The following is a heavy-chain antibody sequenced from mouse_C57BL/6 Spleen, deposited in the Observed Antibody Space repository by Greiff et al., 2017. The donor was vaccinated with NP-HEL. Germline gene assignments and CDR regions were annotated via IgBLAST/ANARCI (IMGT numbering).Heavy chain of an antibody. CDR3: ARHEGYAMDY. V-gene: IGHV1-54*01. CDR1: GYAFTNFL. CDR2: INPGSGGT. J-gene: IGHJ4*01. Sequence: VQLQQSGAELVRPGTSVKVSCKASGYAFTNFLIAWVKQRPGQGFEWIGVINPGSGGTNYNEQFKGKATLTADKSCSTAYMQLSSLTSEDSAVYFCARHEGYAMDYWRQGTSVTVSS.